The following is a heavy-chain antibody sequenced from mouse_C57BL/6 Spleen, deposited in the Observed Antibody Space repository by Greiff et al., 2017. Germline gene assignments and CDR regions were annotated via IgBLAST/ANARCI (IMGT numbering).Heavy chain of an antibody. D-gene: IGHD2-12*01. CDR3: ARWGSYLFAY. J-gene: IGHJ3*01. CDR1: GYSITSGYY. Sequence: EVKLMESGPGLVKPSQSLSLTCSVTGYSITSGYYWNWIRQFPGNKLEWMGYISYDGSNNYNPSLKNRISITRDTSKNQFFLKLNSVTTEDTATYYCARWGSYLFAYWGQGTLGTVSA. CDR2: ISYDGSN. V-gene: IGHV3-6*01.